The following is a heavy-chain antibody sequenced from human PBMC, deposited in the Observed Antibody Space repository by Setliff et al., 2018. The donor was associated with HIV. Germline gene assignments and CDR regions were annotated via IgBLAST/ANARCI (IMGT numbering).Heavy chain of an antibody. CDR3: ARDGATSNWDKKVLDA. CDR2: IWHSGTT. V-gene: IGHV4-38-2*02. Sequence: SQTLSLTCDVLGYSIASDYYWSWIRQSPEKGLEWIASIWHSGTTYYNPPLGNRVTISVDTSKNQFSLKVTSVTAAGTGVYYCARDGATSNWDKKVLDAWGQGTRVTVS. J-gene: IGHJ5*02. D-gene: IGHD2-2*01. CDR1: GYSIASDYY.